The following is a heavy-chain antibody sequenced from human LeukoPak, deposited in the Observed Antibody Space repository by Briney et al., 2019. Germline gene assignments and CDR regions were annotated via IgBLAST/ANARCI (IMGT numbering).Heavy chain of an antibody. J-gene: IGHJ4*02. CDR2: IYYGGST. D-gene: IGHD1-1*01. V-gene: IGHV4-59*01. CDR3: ARAVIPYNWNVPLGY. Sequence: SETLSLTCTVSGGSISNYFWTWIRQPPGKGLEWIGYIYYGGSTNYNPSPKSRVTISVDTSKNQFSLKLSSVTAADTAVYYCARAVIPYNWNVPLGYWGQGTLVTVSS. CDR1: GGSISNYF.